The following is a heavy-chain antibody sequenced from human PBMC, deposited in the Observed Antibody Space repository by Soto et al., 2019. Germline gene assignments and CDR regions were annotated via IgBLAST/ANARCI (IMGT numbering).Heavy chain of an antibody. V-gene: IGHV4-34*01. CDR2: INHSGST. J-gene: IGHJ2*01. Sequence: QVHLQQWGAGLLKPSETLSLTCAVYGGSFSAYYWNWIRQPPGKGLEWIGEINHSGSTNYNPSLKSRVTISLGTSNNQFSLKLSSVTAADTAVYFCAKGRGDGYNQDWYFDLWGRGTLVTVSS. CDR3: AKGRGDGYNQDWYFDL. CDR1: GGSFSAYY. D-gene: IGHD3-10*01.